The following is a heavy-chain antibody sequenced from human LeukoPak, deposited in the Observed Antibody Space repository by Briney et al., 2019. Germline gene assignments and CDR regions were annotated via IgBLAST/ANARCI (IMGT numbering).Heavy chain of an antibody. J-gene: IGHJ4*02. CDR3: ARKEGRGYDSSGYYYV. V-gene: IGHV1-46*01. CDR2: INPSGGST. Sequence: ASVKVSCKASGYTFTSYYMHWVRQAPGQGLEWMGIINPSGGSTSYAQKFQGRVTMTRDMSTNTVYMELSSLRSEDTAVYYCARKEGRGYDSSGYYYVWGQGTLVTVSS. D-gene: IGHD3-22*01. CDR1: GYTFTSYY.